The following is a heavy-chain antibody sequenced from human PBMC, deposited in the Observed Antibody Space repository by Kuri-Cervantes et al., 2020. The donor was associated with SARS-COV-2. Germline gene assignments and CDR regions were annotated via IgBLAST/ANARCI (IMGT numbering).Heavy chain of an antibody. CDR2: IYYSGST. Sequence: GSLRLSCAASGFTFSSYSMNWVRQPPGKGLEWIGSIYYSGSTYYNPSLKSRVTISVDTSKNQFSLKLSSVTAAGTAVYYCARLPLLGGATYYYYMDVWGKGTTVTVSS. D-gene: IGHD3-10*01. J-gene: IGHJ6*03. CDR1: GFTFSSYSMN. CDR3: ARLPLLGGATYYYYMDV. V-gene: IGHV4-39*01.